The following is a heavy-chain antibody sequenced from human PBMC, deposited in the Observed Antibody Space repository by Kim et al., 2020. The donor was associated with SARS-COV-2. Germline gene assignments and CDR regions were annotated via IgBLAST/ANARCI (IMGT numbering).Heavy chain of an antibody. CDR1: GGSISSGGFY. Sequence: SETLSLTCTVSGGSISSGGFYWSWIRQHPGKGLEWIGYIYYSGNTYYNPSLKSRVTISVDTSKNQVSLKLSSVTAADTAVYYCARDRGLGEGGFDYWGQGTLVTVSS. CDR3: ARDRGLGEGGFDY. V-gene: IGHV4-31*03. D-gene: IGHD3-16*01. CDR2: IYYSGNT. J-gene: IGHJ4*02.